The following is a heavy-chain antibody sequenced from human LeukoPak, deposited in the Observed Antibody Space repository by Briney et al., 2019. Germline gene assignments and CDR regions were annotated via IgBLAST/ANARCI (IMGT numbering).Heavy chain of an antibody. Sequence: GESLKISCKGSGYSFTSYWIGWVRQMPGKGLEWMGIIYPGDSDTRYSPSFQGQVTISADKSISTAYLQWSSLKASGTAMYYCARAIIAVAGTSPAFDIWGQGTMVTVSS. CDR3: ARAIIAVAGTSPAFDI. D-gene: IGHD6-19*01. CDR1: GYSFTSYW. CDR2: IYPGDSDT. J-gene: IGHJ3*02. V-gene: IGHV5-51*01.